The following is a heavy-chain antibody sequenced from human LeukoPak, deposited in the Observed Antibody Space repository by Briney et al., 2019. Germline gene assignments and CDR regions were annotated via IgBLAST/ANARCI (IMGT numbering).Heavy chain of an antibody. J-gene: IGHJ3*02. D-gene: IGHD4-17*01. CDR2: IYYSGST. CDR3: ARAFPFDDYGDPDAFDI. Sequence: ASETLSLTCTVSGVSMSSGAFYWSWMRQHPGKGLAWIGNIYYSGSTYYNPSLKSRVTISVDRSKNQFSLKLTSVTAADTAVYYCARAFPFDDYGDPDAFDIWGQGTMVTVSS. CDR1: GVSMSSGAFY. V-gene: IGHV4-30-4*08.